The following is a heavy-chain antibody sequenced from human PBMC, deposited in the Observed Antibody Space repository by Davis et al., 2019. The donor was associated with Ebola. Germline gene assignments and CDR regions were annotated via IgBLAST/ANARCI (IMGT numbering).Heavy chain of an antibody. CDR3: AREGGRYYDSSGYVFDI. Sequence: ASVKVSCKASGYRFTSYYMHWVRQAPGQGLEWMGIINPITGGTSYAQNFQVRVNMTRDTSTSKVYMELSSLGSEDTAVYYCAREGGRYYDSSGYVFDIWGQGTMVKVSS. V-gene: IGHV1-46*01. CDR1: GYRFTSYY. J-gene: IGHJ3*02. CDR2: INPITGGT. D-gene: IGHD3-22*01.